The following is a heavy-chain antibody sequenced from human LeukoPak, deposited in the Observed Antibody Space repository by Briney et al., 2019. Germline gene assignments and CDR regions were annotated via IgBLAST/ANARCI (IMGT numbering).Heavy chain of an antibody. V-gene: IGHV4-34*01. CDR3: ARLDSLAFDY. J-gene: IGHJ4*02. CDR2: INHSGST. Sequence: PSETLSLTCAVYGGSFSGYYWSWIRQPPGKGMEWIGEINHSGSTYYNPSLKSRVTISVDRSKNQFSLKLSSVTAADTAVYYCARLDSLAFDYWGQGTLVTVSS. D-gene: IGHD3/OR15-3a*01. CDR1: GGSFSGYY.